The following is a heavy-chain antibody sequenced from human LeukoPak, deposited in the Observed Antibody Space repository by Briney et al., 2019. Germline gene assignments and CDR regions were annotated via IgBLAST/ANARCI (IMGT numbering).Heavy chain of an antibody. CDR2: IYYSGST. D-gene: IGHD2-2*02. CDR1: GGSISSGDYY. J-gene: IGHJ4*02. Sequence: SRTLSLTCTVSGGSISSGDYYWSWIRQPPGKGLEWIGYIYYSGSTCYNPSLKSRVTISVDTSKNQFSLKLSSVTAADTAVYYCARETGTYCSSTSCYTPIFDYWGQGTLVTVSS. V-gene: IGHV4-30-4*08. CDR3: ARETGTYCSSTSCYTPIFDY.